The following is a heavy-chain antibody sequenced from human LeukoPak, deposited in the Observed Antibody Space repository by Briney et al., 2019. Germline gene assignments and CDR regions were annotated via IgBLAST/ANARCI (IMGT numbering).Heavy chain of an antibody. V-gene: IGHV4-59*01. D-gene: IGHD5-12*01. J-gene: IGHJ4*02. Sequence: SETLSLTCTVSGGSISSYYWSWIRQPPGKGLEWIGYIYYSGSTNYNPSLKSRVTISVDTSKNQFSLKLSSVTAADTAVYYCARGGYDGGWEFDYWGQGTLVTVSS. CDR3: ARGGYDGGWEFDY. CDR2: IYYSGST. CDR1: GGSISSYY.